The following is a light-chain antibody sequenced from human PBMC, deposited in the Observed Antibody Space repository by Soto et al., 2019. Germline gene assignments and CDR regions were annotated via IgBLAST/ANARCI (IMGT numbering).Light chain of an antibody. CDR2: DVS. J-gene: IGLJ1*01. V-gene: IGLV2-14*01. CDR1: SSDVGGYNY. CDR3: SSYTSSXTYV. Sequence: QSALTQPASVSGSPGQSLTISCTGTSSDVGGYNYVSWYQQHPGKAPKLMIYDVSNRPSGVSNRFSGSKSGNTASLTISGLQAEDEADYYCSSYTSSXTYVFGTGTKX.